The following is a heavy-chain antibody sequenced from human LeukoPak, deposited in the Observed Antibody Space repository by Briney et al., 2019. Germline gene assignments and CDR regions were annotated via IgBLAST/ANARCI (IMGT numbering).Heavy chain of an antibody. J-gene: IGHJ5*02. D-gene: IGHD3-22*01. CDR2: MYSSGST. Sequence: PSETLSPTRTVSGVSISSGDYYWSWIRQPPGKGLEWIGYMYSSGSTYYNPSLKSRATISVDTSKNQFSLKLSSVTAADTAVYYCARPYYYDSRIDPWGQGTLVTVSS. CDR1: GVSISSGDYY. CDR3: ARPYYYDSRIDP. V-gene: IGHV4-30-4*01.